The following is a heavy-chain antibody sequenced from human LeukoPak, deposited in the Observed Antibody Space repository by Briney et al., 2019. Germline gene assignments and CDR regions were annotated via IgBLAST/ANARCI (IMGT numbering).Heavy chain of an antibody. J-gene: IGHJ4*02. CDR2: IYASGST. CDR3: ASYSGSNVYYVS. V-gene: IGHV4-4*07. D-gene: IGHD1-26*01. CDR1: GGSLSSYY. Sequence: SETLSLTRTVSGGSLSSYYWSWIRPPAGKGLEWIGRIYASGSTNYNPPLKSRVTMSVDTSKNQFSLKLSSVTAADTAVYYCASYSGSNVYYVSWGQGTLVTVSS.